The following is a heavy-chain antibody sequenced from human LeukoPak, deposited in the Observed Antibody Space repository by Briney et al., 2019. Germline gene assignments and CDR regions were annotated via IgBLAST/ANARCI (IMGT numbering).Heavy chain of an antibody. D-gene: IGHD1-1*01. CDR3: ARGQGGTTQHYYYYYMDV. CDR2: IHYSGST. J-gene: IGHJ6*03. V-gene: IGHV4-59*01. CDR1: GGSISSSY. Sequence: SETLSLTCTVSGGSISSSYWNWIRQPPGRGPEWIGDIHYSGSTNYNPSLKSRVTISVDTSKNQFSLKLSSVTTADTAVYCCARGQGGTTQHYYYYYMDVWGKGTTVTVSS.